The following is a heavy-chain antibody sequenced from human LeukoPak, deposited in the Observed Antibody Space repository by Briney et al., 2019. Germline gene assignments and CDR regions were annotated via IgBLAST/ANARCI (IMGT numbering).Heavy chain of an antibody. CDR3: AQITIFGVVSPNFYP. D-gene: IGHD3-3*01. Sequence: PSEALTLTCPASGASISSSRYYWGWLRRPPGKELEWIGSIYYSGSTYYNPSLKSRVTITVDTSKNQFSLMLSSVTAADTAVYYCAQITIFGVVSPNFYPWGQGTLVTVSS. J-gene: IGHJ5*02. V-gene: IGHV4-39*07. CDR1: GASISSSRYY. CDR2: IYYSGST.